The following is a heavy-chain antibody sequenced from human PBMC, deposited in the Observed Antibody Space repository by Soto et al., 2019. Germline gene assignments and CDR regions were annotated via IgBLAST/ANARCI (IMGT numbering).Heavy chain of an antibody. D-gene: IGHD2-15*01. Sequence: WGSLRLSCTASGVTISSYGRRWIRQPPGKGLEWVAVIWYDGSNKYYADFVKGRVTISRDNSKNTLYLQMNSVRAEDTAVYYCGRAVRFRYCSGGSCYYMDVWGKGTTVTVSS. CDR3: GRAVRFRYCSGGSCYYMDV. CDR2: IWYDGSNK. V-gene: IGHV3-33*08. CDR1: GVTISSYG. J-gene: IGHJ6*03.